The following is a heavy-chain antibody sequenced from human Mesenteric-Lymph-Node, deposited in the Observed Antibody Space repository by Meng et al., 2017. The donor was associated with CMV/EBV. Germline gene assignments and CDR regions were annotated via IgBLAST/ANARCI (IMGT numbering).Heavy chain of an antibody. J-gene: IGHJ4*02. CDR2: IYWDDDK. CDR3: AHSSGIAAAGPFYFDY. CDR1: GFSLSTSGVG. D-gene: IGHD6-13*01. Sequence: QITLKASAPTLMKPTQTLTLTCTSSGFSLSTSGVGVGWMRQPPGKALEWLALIYWDDDKRYSPSLKSRLTITKGTSKHQVVLTMTNMDPVDTATYYCAHSSGIAAAGPFYFDYWGQGTLVTVSS. V-gene: IGHV2-5*02.